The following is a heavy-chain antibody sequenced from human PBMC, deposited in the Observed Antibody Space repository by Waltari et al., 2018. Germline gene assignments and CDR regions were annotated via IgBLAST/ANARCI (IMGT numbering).Heavy chain of an antibody. CDR2: ISYSGAT. Sequence: QLHLQESGPGLVKPSETLSLTCSASGGSITSSRHYWGWIRQPPGKGLEWTGTISYSGATYYNPSLRSRVTISLDTSKNQFSLKLNSVTAADTAVYYCATYVGASVGTAAFDVWGQGTMVTVSS. CDR1: GGSITSSRHY. CDR3: ATYVGASVGTAAFDV. J-gene: IGHJ3*01. D-gene: IGHD3-16*01. V-gene: IGHV4-39*01.